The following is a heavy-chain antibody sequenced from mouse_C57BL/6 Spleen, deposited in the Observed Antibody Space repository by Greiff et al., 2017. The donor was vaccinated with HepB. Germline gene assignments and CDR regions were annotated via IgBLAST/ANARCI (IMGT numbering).Heavy chain of an antibody. CDR1: GFNIKDDY. J-gene: IGHJ2*01. D-gene: IGHD4-1*02. V-gene: IGHV14-4*01. CDR3: TINWDYFDY. CDR2: IDPENGDT. Sequence: VQLQQSGAELVRPGASVKLSCTASGFNIKDDYMHWVKQSPEQGLEWIGWIDPENGDTEYASKFQGKATITADTSSNTAYLQLSSLTSEDTAVYYCTINWDYFDYWGQGTTLTVSS.